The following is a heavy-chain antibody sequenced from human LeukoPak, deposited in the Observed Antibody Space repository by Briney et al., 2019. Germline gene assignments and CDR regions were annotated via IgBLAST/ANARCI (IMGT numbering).Heavy chain of an antibody. D-gene: IGHD4-17*01. CDR3: ARGGDYPRGSFDY. Sequence: SETLSLTCAVSGGSISSGGYSWSWIRQPPGKGLEWIGYIYHSGSTYYNPSLKSRVTISVDRSKNQFSLKLSSVTAADTAVYYCARGGDYPRGSFDYWGQGTLVTVSP. CDR1: GGSISSGGYS. J-gene: IGHJ4*02. V-gene: IGHV4-30-2*01. CDR2: IYHSGST.